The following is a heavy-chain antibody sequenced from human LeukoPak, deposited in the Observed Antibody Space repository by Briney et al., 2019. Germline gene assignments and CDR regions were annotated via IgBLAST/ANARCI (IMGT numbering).Heavy chain of an antibody. D-gene: IGHD5-12*01. V-gene: IGHV3-7*03. CDR2: IKQDGSEK. CDR1: GFTVSSNY. Sequence: GGSLRLSCAASGFTVSSNYMSWVRQAPGKGLEWVANIKQDGSEKYYVDSVKGRFTISRDNAKNSLYLQMNSLRAEDTAVYYCARDSDSGYDEFIDYWGQGTLVTVSS. J-gene: IGHJ4*02. CDR3: ARDSDSGYDEFIDY.